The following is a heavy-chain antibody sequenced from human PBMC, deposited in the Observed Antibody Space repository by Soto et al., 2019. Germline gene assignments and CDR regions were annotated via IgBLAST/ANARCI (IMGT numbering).Heavy chain of an antibody. CDR1: GFTFSTYE. J-gene: IGHJ4*02. Sequence: PGGSLRLSCAASGFTFSTYEMNWVRQAPGKGLEWVSYISSSGSTIYYADSVKGRFTISRDNAKNSLYLRMNTLRAEDTAVYYCARVRLAYGDIDYWGQGTLVTVSS. CDR2: ISSSGSTI. CDR3: ARVRLAYGDIDY. V-gene: IGHV3-48*03. D-gene: IGHD4-17*01.